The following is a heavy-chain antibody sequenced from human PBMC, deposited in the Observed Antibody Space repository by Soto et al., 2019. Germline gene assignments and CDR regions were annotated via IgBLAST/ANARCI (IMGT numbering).Heavy chain of an antibody. V-gene: IGHV4-34*01. Sequence: XETLSLPFAVYGGSFSGYDWSWIRQPPGKGLEWIGEINHSGSTNYNPSLKSRVTISVDTSKNQFSLKLSSVTAADTAVYYCARGREAAARLDDWGQGTLVTVSS. CDR2: INHSGST. J-gene: IGHJ4*02. CDR1: GGSFSGYD. D-gene: IGHD6-13*01. CDR3: ARGREAAARLDD.